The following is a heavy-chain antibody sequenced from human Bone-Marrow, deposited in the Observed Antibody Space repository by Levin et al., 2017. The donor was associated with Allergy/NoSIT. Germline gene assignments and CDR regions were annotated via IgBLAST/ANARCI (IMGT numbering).Heavy chain of an antibody. Sequence: RPGGSLRLSCEVSGFDMTHIWMNWVRKTPGKGLEWVGRIRAKNLGATEDYAASVKGRFFISRDESRNILYLQMDSLKIEDTGIYYCTTLSFGADTWFDPWGQGTQVTVSS. CDR3: TTLSFGADTWFDP. D-gene: IGHD3-3*01. CDR1: GFDMTHIW. J-gene: IGHJ5*02. V-gene: IGHV3-15*07. CDR2: IRAKNLGATE.